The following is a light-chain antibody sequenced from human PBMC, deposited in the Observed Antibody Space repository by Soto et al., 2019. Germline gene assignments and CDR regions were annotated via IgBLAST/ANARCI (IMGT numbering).Light chain of an antibody. CDR3: QKYESSPRT. CDR1: QSVGGS. Sequence: VLTQSPGTLSLSPGERATLSCRASQSVGGSLAWYQQRPGQAPRLLVYHTSNRATGIPDRCSASGAGTDFTLTISRLEPEDFAVYYCQKYESSPRTFGQGTKVDIK. CDR2: HTS. J-gene: IGKJ1*01. V-gene: IGKV3-20*01.